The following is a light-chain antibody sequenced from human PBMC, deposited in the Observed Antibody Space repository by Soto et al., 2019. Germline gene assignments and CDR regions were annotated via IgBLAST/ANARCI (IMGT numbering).Light chain of an antibody. V-gene: IGKV3-11*01. CDR3: QQRSNWPPVIT. CDR2: DAS. J-gene: IGKJ5*01. Sequence: EIVLTQSPATLSLSPGERATLSCRASQSFSSYLAWYQQKPGQAPRLLIYDASKRATGIPARFSGRGCGTDFTFTISSLEPEDFAVYYCQQRSNWPPVITFGQGTRLEIK. CDR1: QSFSSY.